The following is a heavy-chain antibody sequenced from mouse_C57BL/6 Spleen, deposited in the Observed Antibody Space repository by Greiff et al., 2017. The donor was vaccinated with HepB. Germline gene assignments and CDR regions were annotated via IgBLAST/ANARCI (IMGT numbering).Heavy chain of an antibody. D-gene: IGHD2-3*01. J-gene: IGHJ4*01. Sequence: DVKLVESGGDLVKPGGSLKLSCAASGFTFSSYGMSWVRQTPDKRLEWVATISSGGSYTYYPDSVKGRFTISGDNAKNTLYLQMSSLKSEDTAMYSCARHDGVLYAMDYWGQGTSVTVSS. V-gene: IGHV5-6*02. CDR2: ISSGGSYT. CDR3: ARHDGVLYAMDY. CDR1: GFTFSSYG.